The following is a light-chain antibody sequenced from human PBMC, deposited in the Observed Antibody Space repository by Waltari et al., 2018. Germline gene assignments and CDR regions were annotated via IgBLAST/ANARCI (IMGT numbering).Light chain of an antibody. CDR3: QQSYSIFRT. J-gene: IGKJ1*01. Sequence: IQMTQSPSSLSASVGDRVTITCRASQSIDKSLNWYQQKPGRAPYLLIHGASSLQSGVPSRFSGGGSGRDFTLTISSLQPEDSATYYCQQSYSIFRTFGQGTKVGIK. CDR1: QSIDKS. CDR2: GAS. V-gene: IGKV1-39*01.